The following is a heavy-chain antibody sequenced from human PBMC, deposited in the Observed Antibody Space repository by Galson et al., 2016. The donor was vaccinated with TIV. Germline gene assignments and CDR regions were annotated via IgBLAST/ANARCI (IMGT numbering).Heavy chain of an antibody. J-gene: IGHJ3*02. CDR1: GFTFSRYS. CDR2: ISETSRTI. Sequence: SLRLSCAHSGFTFSRYSMNWVRQAPGKGLEWVSYISETSRTIYYADSVKGRFTISRDNAKHSLYLQMNSLRVEDTAVYYCAGYSDTPMVRSFDIWGQGAMVTVSS. V-gene: IGHV3-48*04. CDR3: AGYSDTPMVRSFDI. D-gene: IGHD5-18*01.